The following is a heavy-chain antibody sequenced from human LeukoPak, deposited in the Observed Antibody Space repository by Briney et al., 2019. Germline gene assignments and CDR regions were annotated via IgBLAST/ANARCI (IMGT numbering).Heavy chain of an antibody. J-gene: IGHJ4*02. CDR3: ARDPPTTDDY. D-gene: IGHD4-17*01. V-gene: IGHV4-39*07. CDR2: IYYSGST. CDR1: GGSISSSSYY. Sequence: SETLSLTCTVSGGSISSSSYYWGWIRQPPGKGLEWIGSIYYSGSTYYNPSLKSRVTISVDTSKNQFSLKLSSVTAADTAVYYCARDPPTTDDYWGQGTLVTVSS.